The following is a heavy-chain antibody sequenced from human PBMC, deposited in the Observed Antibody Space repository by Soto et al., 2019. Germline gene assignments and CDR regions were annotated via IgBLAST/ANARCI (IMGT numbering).Heavy chain of an antibody. CDR2: ISFSGDRP. CDR3: ANGGFLRYYYMDV. V-gene: IGHV3-23*01. CDR1: GLTFSSYA. D-gene: IGHD3-3*01. J-gene: IGHJ6*03. Sequence: PGGSLRLSCAASGLTFSSYAMSWVRQAPGKGLEWASSISFSGDRPSYADSVKGRFTISRDNSRNTLYLQMNSLRAEDTAVYYCANGGFLRYYYMDVWGKGTTVTVSS.